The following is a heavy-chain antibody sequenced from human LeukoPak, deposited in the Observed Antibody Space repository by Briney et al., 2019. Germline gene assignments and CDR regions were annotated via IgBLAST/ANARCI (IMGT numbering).Heavy chain of an antibody. V-gene: IGHV4-34*01. J-gene: IGHJ6*03. CDR1: GGSFSGYY. CDR3: ARTWIQLWLVPHYYYYMDV. D-gene: IGHD5-18*01. Sequence: SETLSLTCAVYGGSFSGYYWSWIRQPPGKGLEWIGEINHRGSTNYNPSLKSRVTISVDTSKNQFSLKLSSVTAADTAVYYCARTWIQLWLVPHYYYYMDVWGKGTTVTVSS. CDR2: INHRGST.